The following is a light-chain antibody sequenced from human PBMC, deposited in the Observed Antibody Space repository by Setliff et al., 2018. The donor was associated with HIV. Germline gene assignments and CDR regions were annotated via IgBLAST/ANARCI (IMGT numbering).Light chain of an antibody. CDR3: GSCTSTSPCA. V-gene: IGLV2-14*01. J-gene: IGLJ1*01. CDR2: EIN. CDR1: SSDVGGYNF. Sequence: QSALTQPASVSGSPGQSITISCTGTSSDVGGYNFVSWYQQCPGDAPQLIIYEINNRPSGVASRFSGSKSGNTASLTISDLQAQDEADYYCGSCTSTSPCAFGTGTKVTVL.